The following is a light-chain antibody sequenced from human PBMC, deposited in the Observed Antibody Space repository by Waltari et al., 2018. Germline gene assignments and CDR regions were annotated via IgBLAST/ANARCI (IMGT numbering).Light chain of an antibody. Sequence: EIVLTQSPGTLSLSPGERATLSCRASQSVSSSYLAWYQQKPGQAPRLLIYGASLRATGIRDRVSGSGSGTGFTLTISRLGPEDFAVYYCQQYGGSPYTFGQGTKLEIK. V-gene: IGKV3-20*01. J-gene: IGKJ2*01. CDR3: QQYGGSPYT. CDR1: QSVSSSY. CDR2: GAS.